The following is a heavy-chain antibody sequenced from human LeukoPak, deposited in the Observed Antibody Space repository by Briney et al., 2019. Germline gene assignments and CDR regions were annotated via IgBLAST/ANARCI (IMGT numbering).Heavy chain of an antibody. Sequence: ASVKVSCKASGYTFTSYYMHWVRQAPGQGLEWMGIINPSGGTTSYAQKFQGRLTMTRDMSTSTVYMELSSLRSEDTAVYYCARPGEPASYDILTGYYRLWGLSFDYWGQGTLVTVSS. J-gene: IGHJ4*02. CDR2: INPSGGTT. V-gene: IGHV1-46*01. CDR3: ARPGEPASYDILTGYYRLWGLSFDY. CDR1: GYTFTSYY. D-gene: IGHD3-9*01.